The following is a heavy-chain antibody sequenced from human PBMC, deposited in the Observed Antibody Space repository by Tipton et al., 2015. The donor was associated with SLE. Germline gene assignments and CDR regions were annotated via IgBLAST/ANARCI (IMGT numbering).Heavy chain of an antibody. CDR1: GFTFSSYG. D-gene: IGHD6-19*01. Sequence: SLRLSCAASGFTFSSYGMHWVRQAPGKGLEWVAFIRYDGSNKYYADSVKGRFIVSRDNSKNTLYLQMNSLRAEDTAVYYCAKGYTSGRGAFDIWGQGTMVTVSS. CDR2: IRYDGSNK. V-gene: IGHV3-30*02. CDR3: AKGYTSGRGAFDI. J-gene: IGHJ3*02.